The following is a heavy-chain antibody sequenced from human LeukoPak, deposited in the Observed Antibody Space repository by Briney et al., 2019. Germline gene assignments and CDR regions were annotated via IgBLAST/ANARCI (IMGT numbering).Heavy chain of an antibody. D-gene: IGHD1-7*01. Sequence: PSQTLSLTCTVSGGSISSGGYYWSWIRQHPGKGLEWIGYIYYSGSTYYNPSLKSRVTISVDTSKNQFSLKLSSVTAADTAVYYCARVSNSDKNWNYPPVLYFDYWGQGTLVTVSP. CDR3: ARVSNSDKNWNYPPVLYFDY. CDR1: GGSISSGGYY. V-gene: IGHV4-31*03. J-gene: IGHJ4*02. CDR2: IYYSGST.